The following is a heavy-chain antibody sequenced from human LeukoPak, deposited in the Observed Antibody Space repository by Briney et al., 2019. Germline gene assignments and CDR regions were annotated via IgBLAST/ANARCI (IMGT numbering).Heavy chain of an antibody. CDR2: INSDGSRT. D-gene: IGHD6-13*01. Sequence: PGGSLRLSCAASGFTFSNYWMHWVRQAPGKGLAWVSRINSDGSRTNYADSVKGRFTISRDNTKNTLYLQMNSLRAEDTAVYYCASEPDSSWFDPWGQGTLVTVSS. CDR1: GFTFSNYW. V-gene: IGHV3-74*01. J-gene: IGHJ5*02. CDR3: ASEPDSSWFDP.